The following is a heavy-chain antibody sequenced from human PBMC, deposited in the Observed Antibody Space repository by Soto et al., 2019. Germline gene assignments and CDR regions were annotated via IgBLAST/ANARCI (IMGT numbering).Heavy chain of an antibody. CDR3: ARVMKGPMIREYYFDY. CDR1: GFTFSGYT. D-gene: IGHD3-10*01. CDR2: ISSGSKYI. V-gene: IGHV3-21*01. J-gene: IGHJ4*02. Sequence: EVQLVESGGGLVKRGGSLRLSCAASGFTFSGYTMSWVRQAPGKGLEWVSSISSGSKYIYYADSVKGRFTISRDDAKNSLYLQMNGLRAEDTAVYYCARVMKGPMIREYYFDYWGQGTLVTVSS.